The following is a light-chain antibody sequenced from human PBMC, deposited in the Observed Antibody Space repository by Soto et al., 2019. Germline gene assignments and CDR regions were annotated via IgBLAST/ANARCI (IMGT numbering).Light chain of an antibody. CDR3: QQYESISAAT. Sequence: DVQMTQSPSTLSASVGDRVTIPCRDSQNINTWLAWYQHKPGKAPKVLIYQAPTLESGVPSRFSGSGSGTEFSLTISRLQPDDFPDDYCQQYESISAATFGQGAKV. CDR2: QAP. V-gene: IGKV1-5*03. J-gene: IGKJ1*01. CDR1: QNINTW.